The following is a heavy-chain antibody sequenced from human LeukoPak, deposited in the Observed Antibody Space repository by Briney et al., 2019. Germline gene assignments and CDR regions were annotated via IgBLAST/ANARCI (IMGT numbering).Heavy chain of an antibody. CDR1: GFTVSSNY. D-gene: IGHD3-22*01. V-gene: IGHV3-66*01. CDR2: IHSGGST. Sequence: GGSLRLSCAASGFTVSSNYMSWVRQAPGKGLEWVSVIHSGGSTYYADSVKGRFTISRDNSKNTLYLQMNSLRAEDTAVYYCARDSSGPYYYYYYGMDVWGQGTTVTVSS. J-gene: IGHJ6*02. CDR3: ARDSSGPYYYYYYGMDV.